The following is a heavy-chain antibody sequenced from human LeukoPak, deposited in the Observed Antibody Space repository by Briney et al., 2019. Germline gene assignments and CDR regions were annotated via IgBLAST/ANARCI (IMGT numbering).Heavy chain of an antibody. V-gene: IGHV4-39*07. CDR3: ARDSDGTMPTFDP. J-gene: IGHJ5*02. D-gene: IGHD2-2*01. CDR1: GGSISSSSYY. CDR2: IYYSGST. Sequence: SETLSLTCTVSGGSISSSSYYWGWIRQPPGKGLEWIGSIYYSGSTYYNPSLKSRVTISVDTSKNQFSLKLSSVTAADTAVYYCARDSDGTMPTFDPWGQGTLVTVSS.